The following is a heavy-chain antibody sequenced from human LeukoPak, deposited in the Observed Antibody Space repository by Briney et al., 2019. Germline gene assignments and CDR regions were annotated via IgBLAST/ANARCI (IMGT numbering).Heavy chain of an antibody. J-gene: IGHJ4*02. Sequence: ASVKVSCKASGYTFTSYGISWVRQAPGQGLEWMGWISAYNGNTNYAQELQGRVTMTTDTSTSTAYMELRSLKSDDTAVYYCARGSKIYCSGGSCYADYWGQGTLVTVSS. CDR3: ARGSKIYCSGGSCYADY. CDR1: GYTFTSYG. D-gene: IGHD2-15*01. V-gene: IGHV1-18*01. CDR2: ISAYNGNT.